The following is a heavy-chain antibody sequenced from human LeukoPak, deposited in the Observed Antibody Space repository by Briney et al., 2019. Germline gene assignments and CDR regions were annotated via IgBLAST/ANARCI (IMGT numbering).Heavy chain of an antibody. CDR3: ARGGHDFWSGTDCFDY. D-gene: IGHD3-3*01. Sequence: SETLSLTCTVSGGSISSGDAYWSWIRQPPGKGLEWIGYMYYSGSPYYNPSLKSRVTMSVDTSKNQFSLKLSSVTAADTAVYYCARGGHDFWSGTDCFDYWGQGTLVTVSS. V-gene: IGHV4-30-4*01. J-gene: IGHJ4*02. CDR1: GGSISSGDAY. CDR2: MYYSGSP.